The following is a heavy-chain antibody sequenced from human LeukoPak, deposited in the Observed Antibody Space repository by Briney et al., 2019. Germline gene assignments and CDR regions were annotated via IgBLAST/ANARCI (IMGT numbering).Heavy chain of an antibody. Sequence: ASVKVSCKASGYTFTGYYMHWVRQAPGQGLEWMGWINPNSGGTNYAQKFQGRDTMTRDTSISTAYMELSRLRSDDTAVYYCERDPSSGWYYFDYWGQGTLVTVSS. CDR1: GYTFTGYY. CDR2: INPNSGGT. CDR3: ERDPSSGWYYFDY. V-gene: IGHV1-2*02. D-gene: IGHD6-19*01. J-gene: IGHJ4*02.